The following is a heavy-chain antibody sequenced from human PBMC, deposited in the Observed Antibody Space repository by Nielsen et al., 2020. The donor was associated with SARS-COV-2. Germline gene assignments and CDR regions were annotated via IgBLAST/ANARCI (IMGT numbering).Heavy chain of an antibody. J-gene: IGHJ6*02. CDR1: GYTFTGYH. Sequence: ASVKVSCKASGYTFTGYHMHWVRQVPGQGLEWMGRINPNTGGTNSAQIFQGRVTITRDTSINTAYMELRSLRSDDTAVYYCARGILTSGSYYYYYGMDVWGQGTTVTVSS. CDR2: INPNTGGT. CDR3: ARGILTSGSYYYYYGMDV. D-gene: IGHD1-26*01. V-gene: IGHV1-2*06.